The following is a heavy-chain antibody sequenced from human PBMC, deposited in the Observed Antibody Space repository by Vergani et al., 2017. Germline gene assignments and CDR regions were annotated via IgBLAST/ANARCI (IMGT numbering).Heavy chain of an antibody. Sequence: QVQLQQWGGGLLKPSETLSLTCVVNGGSFTSYHWTWIRQSPGGGLESVGDIDNTGRPDYNTSLKSRLTLPVDKYRNQFSLTLNSVPATDTAIYFGARVNTETNGHLYCYYYRDVWGQGTAVTVS. J-gene: IGHJ6*03. CDR3: ARVNTETNGHLYCYYYRDV. CDR2: IDNTGRP. V-gene: IGHV4-34*01. D-gene: IGHD4-11*01. CDR1: GGSFTSYH.